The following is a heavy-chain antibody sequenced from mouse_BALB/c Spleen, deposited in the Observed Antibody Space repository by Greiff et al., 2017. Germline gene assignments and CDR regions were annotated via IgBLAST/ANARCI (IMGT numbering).Heavy chain of an antibody. Sequence: EVQGVESGGGLVKPGGSLKLSCAASGFAFSSYDMSWVRQTPEKRLEWVAYISSGGGSTYYPDTVKGRFTISRDNAKNTLYLQMSSLKSEDTAMYYCARQKFYYAMDYWGQGTSVTVSS. CDR2: ISSGGGST. CDR3: ARQKFYYAMDY. J-gene: IGHJ4*01. CDR1: GFAFSSYD. V-gene: IGHV5-12-1*01.